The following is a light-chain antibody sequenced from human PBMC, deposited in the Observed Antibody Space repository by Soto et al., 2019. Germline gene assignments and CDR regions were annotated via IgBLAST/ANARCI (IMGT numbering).Light chain of an antibody. CDR1: QSISDY. CDR3: QQSHSAPFT. V-gene: IGKV1-39*01. Sequence: DIQMTQSPFSLSASLGDRVTITCRASQSISDYLNWYQQKPGKGPKLLIFAASSLQVGVPSRFSGSGSGTDFTLTISSLQPADFATYFCQQSHSAPFTFGPGTTVDIK. CDR2: AAS. J-gene: IGKJ3*01.